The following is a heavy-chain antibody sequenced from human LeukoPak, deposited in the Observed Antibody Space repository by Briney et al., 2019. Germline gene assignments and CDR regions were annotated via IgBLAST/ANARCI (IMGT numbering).Heavy chain of an antibody. CDR3: AIVRGWELLPTPNYFDY. V-gene: IGHV1-46*01. Sequence: ASVKVSCKASGYTFTSYYMHWARQAPGQGLEWMGIINPSGGSTSYAQKFQGRVTMTRDTSTSTVYMELSSLRSEDTAVYYCAIVRGWELLPTPNYFDYWGQGTLVTVSS. CDR1: GYTFTSYY. D-gene: IGHD1-26*01. J-gene: IGHJ4*02. CDR2: INPSGGST.